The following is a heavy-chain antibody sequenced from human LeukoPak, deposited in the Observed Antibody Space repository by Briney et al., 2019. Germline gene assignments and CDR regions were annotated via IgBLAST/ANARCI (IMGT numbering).Heavy chain of an antibody. CDR3: AAGALAGPVYFYYIDV. V-gene: IGHV4-59*08. D-gene: IGHD1-1*01. CDR2: SSYSGSP. J-gene: IGHJ6*03. Sequence: SETLSLTRTFSGGSISSYYWSWIRQPPREGPELICSSSYSGSPKYNPSLKRRVTISLDTSRNQFSLKVTSVTAADTALYYCAAGALAGPVYFYYIDVWGRGTTVTVSS. CDR1: GGSISSYY.